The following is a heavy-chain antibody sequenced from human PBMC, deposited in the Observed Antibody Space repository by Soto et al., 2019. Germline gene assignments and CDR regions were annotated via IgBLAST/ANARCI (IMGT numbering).Heavy chain of an antibody. J-gene: IGHJ4*02. Sequence: PGGSLRLSCAASGFTFSSYGMHWVRQAPGKGLEWVAVIWYDGSNKYYADSVKGRFTISRDNSKNTLYLQMNSLRAEDTAVYYCARPSSYYYDSSGSLDYWGQGTLVTVSS. V-gene: IGHV3-33*01. CDR1: GFTFSSYG. CDR2: IWYDGSNK. D-gene: IGHD3-22*01. CDR3: ARPSSYYYDSSGSLDY.